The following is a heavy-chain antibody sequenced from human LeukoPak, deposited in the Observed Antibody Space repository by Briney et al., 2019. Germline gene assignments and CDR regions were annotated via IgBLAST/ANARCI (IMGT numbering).Heavy chain of an antibody. Sequence: SETLSLTCTVSGGSISSSSYYWGWIRQPPGKGLEWIGSIYYRGSTYYNPSLKSRVTISVDTSKNQFSLKLSSVIAADTAVYYCARDSFTTGTDYWGQGTLVTVSS. V-gene: IGHV4-39*07. CDR3: ARDSFTTGTDY. CDR2: IYYRGST. D-gene: IGHD1-1*01. CDR1: GGSISSSSYY. J-gene: IGHJ4*02.